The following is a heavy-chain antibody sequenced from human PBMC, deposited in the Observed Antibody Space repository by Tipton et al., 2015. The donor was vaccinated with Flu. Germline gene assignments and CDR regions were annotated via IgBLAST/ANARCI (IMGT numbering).Heavy chain of an antibody. V-gene: IGHV4-39*07. Sequence: TLSLTCTVSGGSVSSDDFYWGWVRQAPGKGPEWIGSIFHRGTTYYDLSLQSRVTISLDTSKNQFSLSMRSVTVAVTAVYYCTRQLEAPTRSSSWGQGTLVTVSS. CDR2: IFHRGTT. CDR3: TRQLEAPTRSSS. J-gene: IGHJ4*02. CDR1: GGSVSSDDFY. D-gene: IGHD1-1*01.